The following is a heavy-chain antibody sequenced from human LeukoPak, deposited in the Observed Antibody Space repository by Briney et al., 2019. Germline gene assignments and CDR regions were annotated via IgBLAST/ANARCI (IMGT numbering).Heavy chain of an antibody. CDR3: ARYPLRSGPPGGYFDY. CDR2: IYHSGST. V-gene: IGHV4-30-2*05. J-gene: IGHJ4*02. Sequence: SETLSLTCTVSGGSISSGGYYWSWIRQPPGKGLEWIGYIYHSGSTYYNPSLKSRVTISVDTSKNQFSLKLSSVTAADTAVYYCARYPLRSGPPGGYFDYWGQGTLVTVSS. D-gene: IGHD3-3*01. CDR1: GGSISSGGYY.